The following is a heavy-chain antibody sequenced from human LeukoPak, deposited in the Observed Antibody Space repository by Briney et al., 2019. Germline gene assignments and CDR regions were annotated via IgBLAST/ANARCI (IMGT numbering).Heavy chain of an antibody. CDR1: GYTFTGYY. J-gene: IGHJ5*02. CDR2: INPNSGAT. CDR3: ARVSAMTTVYWFDP. Sequence: ASVKVSCKASGYTFTGYYMHWVRQAPGQGLEWMGWINPNSGATNYAQKFQGRVTMTGDTSISTAYMELSRLRSDDTAVYYCARVSAMTTVYWFDPWGQGTLVTVSS. V-gene: IGHV1-2*02. D-gene: IGHD4-17*01.